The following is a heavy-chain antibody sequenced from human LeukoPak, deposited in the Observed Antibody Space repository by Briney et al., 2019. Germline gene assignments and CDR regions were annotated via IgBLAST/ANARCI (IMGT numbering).Heavy chain of an antibody. CDR1: GGSISSYY. V-gene: IGHV4-59*08. J-gene: IGHJ6*02. CDR3: ARQTGEIYGMDV. D-gene: IGHD7-27*01. Sequence: PSETLSLTCTVSGGSISSYYWSWIRQPPGKGLEWIGDIYSSGGTNYNPSLKSRVTISRDTSKKQVFLKLSSVTAADTAVYYCARQTGEIYGMDVWGQGTTVTVSS. CDR2: IYSSGGT.